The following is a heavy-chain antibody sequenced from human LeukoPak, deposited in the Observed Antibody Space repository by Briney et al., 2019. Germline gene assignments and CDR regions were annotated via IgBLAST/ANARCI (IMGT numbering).Heavy chain of an antibody. CDR1: GGSISSGSYY. CDR3: ARRSLGDAFDI. V-gene: IGHV4-61*02. CDR2: IYTSGST. Sequence: SQTLSLTCTVSGGSISSGSYYWSWIRQPAGKGLEWIGRIYTSGSTNYNPSLKSRVTISVDTSENQFSLKLSSVTAADTAVYYCARRSLGDAFDIWGQGTMVTVSS. J-gene: IGHJ3*02. D-gene: IGHD1-26*01.